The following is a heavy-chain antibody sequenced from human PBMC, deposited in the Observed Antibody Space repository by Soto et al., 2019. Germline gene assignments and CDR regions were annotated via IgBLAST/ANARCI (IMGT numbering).Heavy chain of an antibody. Sequence: GESLKISCKGSGYSFTSYWIGWVRQMPGKGLEWMGIIYPGDSDTRYSPSFQGQVTISADKSISTAYLQWSSLKASDTAMYYCARLGKSGYDLRLWCYGMDVWGQGTTVTVS. D-gene: IGHD5-12*01. CDR1: GYSFTSYW. CDR3: ARLGKSGYDLRLWCYGMDV. V-gene: IGHV5-51*01. CDR2: IYPGDSDT. J-gene: IGHJ6*02.